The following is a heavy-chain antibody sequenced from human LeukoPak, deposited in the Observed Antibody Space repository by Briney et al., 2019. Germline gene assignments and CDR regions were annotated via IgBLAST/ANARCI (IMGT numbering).Heavy chain of an antibody. CDR3: ARGRAKVVPAAMRSLDYGMDV. Sequence: ASVKVSCKASGYTFTSYGISWVRQAPGQGLEWMGWISAYNGNTNYAQKLQGRVTMTTDTSTSTAYMELRSLRSDDTAVYYCARGRAKVVPAAMRSLDYGMDVWGQGTTVTVSS. J-gene: IGHJ6*02. D-gene: IGHD2-2*01. CDR2: ISAYNGNT. V-gene: IGHV1-18*01. CDR1: GYTFTSYG.